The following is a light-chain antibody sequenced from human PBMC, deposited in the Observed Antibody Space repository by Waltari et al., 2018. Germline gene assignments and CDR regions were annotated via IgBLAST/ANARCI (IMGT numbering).Light chain of an antibody. CDR3: CSNAGSQEV. V-gene: IGLV2-11*02. CDR2: GVT. CDR1: RRDVGGYNL. Sequence: QSALTPPPPVSGSPGQSVPLPCPGTRRDVGGYNLVPWYQKHPGKGPKRLIFGVTKRPSGVPDRFSGSKSGNTAYLTISGLQAEDEADYYCCSNAGSQEVFGGGTILTVL. J-gene: IGLJ2*01.